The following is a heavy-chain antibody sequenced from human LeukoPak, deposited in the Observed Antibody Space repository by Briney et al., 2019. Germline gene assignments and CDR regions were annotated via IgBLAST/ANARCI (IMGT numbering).Heavy chain of an antibody. CDR3: ARFGMLQRAFDI. V-gene: IGHV4-59*01. J-gene: IGHJ3*02. CDR1: GGSISSYY. CDR2: IYYSGST. Sequence: PSETPSLTCTVSGGSISSYYWSWIRQPPGKGLEWVGYIYYSGSTNYNPSLKSRVTISVDTSKNQFSLKLSSVTAADTAVYYCARFGMLQRAFDIWGQGTMVTVSS. D-gene: IGHD5-24*01.